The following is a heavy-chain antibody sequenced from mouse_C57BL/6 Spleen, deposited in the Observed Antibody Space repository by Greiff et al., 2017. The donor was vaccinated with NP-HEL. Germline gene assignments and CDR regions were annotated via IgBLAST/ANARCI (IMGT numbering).Heavy chain of an antibody. CDR2: IYPGDGDT. V-gene: IGHV1-82*01. J-gene: IGHJ2*01. D-gene: IGHD1-1*01. CDR1: GYAFSSSW. Sequence: VQRVESGPELVKPGASVKISCKASGYAFSSSWMNWVKQRPGKGLEWIGRIYPGDGDTNYNGKFKGKATLTADKSSSTAYMQLSSLTSEDSAVYFCARSLLYFDYWGQGTTLTVSS. CDR3: ARSLLYFDY.